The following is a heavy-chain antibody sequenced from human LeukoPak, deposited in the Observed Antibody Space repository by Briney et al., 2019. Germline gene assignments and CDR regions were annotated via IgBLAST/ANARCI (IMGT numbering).Heavy chain of an antibody. Sequence: GASVKVSCKVSGYTLTELSMHWVRQAPGKGLEWMGGFDPEDGETICAQKFQGRVTMTEDTSTDTAYMELSSLRSEDTAVYYCATYDFWSGYPVVNWFDPWGQGTLVTVSS. CDR1: GYTLTELS. CDR3: ATYDFWSGYPVVNWFDP. V-gene: IGHV1-24*01. J-gene: IGHJ5*02. CDR2: FDPEDGET. D-gene: IGHD3-3*01.